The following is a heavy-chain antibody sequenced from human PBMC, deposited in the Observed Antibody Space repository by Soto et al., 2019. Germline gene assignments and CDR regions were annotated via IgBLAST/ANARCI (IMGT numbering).Heavy chain of an antibody. CDR1: GFTVSRNY. CDR3: ARDPPYGDY. J-gene: IGHJ4*02. CDR2: IYSGGST. D-gene: IGHD3-10*01. V-gene: IGHV3-66*01. Sequence: EVQVVESGGGLVQPGGSLRLSCAASGFTVSRNYMSWVRQAPGKGLEWVSIIYSGGSTYYTDSVKGRFTISRDNSKNTVYLQMNSLRAEDTAVYYCARDPPYGDYWGQGTLVTVSS.